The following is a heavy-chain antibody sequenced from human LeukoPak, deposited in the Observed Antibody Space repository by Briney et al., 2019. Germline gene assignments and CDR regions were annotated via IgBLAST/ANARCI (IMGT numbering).Heavy chain of an antibody. J-gene: IGHJ4*02. V-gene: IGHV3-21*01. CDR1: TFTFSSYN. Sequence: GGSLRLSCAASTFTFSSYNMNWVRQAPGKELEWVSSISSSGTYIYYRDSVKGRFTISRDNPENSLYLEMNSLRVEDTAIYYCVRDRGSYRPIDYWGQGTLVTVSS. CDR3: VRDRGSYRPIDY. CDR2: ISSSGTYI. D-gene: IGHD1-26*01.